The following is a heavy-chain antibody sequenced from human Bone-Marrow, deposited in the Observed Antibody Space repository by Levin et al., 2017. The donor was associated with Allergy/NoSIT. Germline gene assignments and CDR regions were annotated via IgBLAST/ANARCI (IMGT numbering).Heavy chain of an antibody. CDR1: GFTFSSYA. Sequence: GGSLRLSCAASGFTFSSYAMSWVRQAPGKGLEWVSAISGSGGSTYYADSVKGRFTISRDNSKNTLYLQMNSLRAEDTAVYYCAKAPVALLEWLLFFDYWGQGTLVTVSS. D-gene: IGHD3-3*01. J-gene: IGHJ4*02. CDR3: AKAPVALLEWLLFFDY. V-gene: IGHV3-23*01. CDR2: ISGSGGST.